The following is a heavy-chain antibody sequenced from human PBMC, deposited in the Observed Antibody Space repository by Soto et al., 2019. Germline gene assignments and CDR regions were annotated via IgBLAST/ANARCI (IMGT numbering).Heavy chain of an antibody. D-gene: IGHD6-25*01. CDR3: ARLPATRYNYYGMDI. CDR2: IYYSGST. V-gene: IGHV4-61*01. J-gene: IGHJ6*02. CDR1: GDSVSSNSYY. Sequence: SETLSLTCTVSGDSVSSNSYYWSWIRQPPGKGLEFIGYIYYSGSTNYNPSLKSRVTISLDTSKNQFPLRLSSVTAADTAVYYCARLPATRYNYYGMDIWGQGTTVTVSS.